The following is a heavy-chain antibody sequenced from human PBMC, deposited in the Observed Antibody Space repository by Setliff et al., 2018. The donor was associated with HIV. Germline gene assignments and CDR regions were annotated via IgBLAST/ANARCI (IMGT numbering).Heavy chain of an antibody. D-gene: IGHD1-26*01. V-gene: IGHV1-2*02. CDR2: INSASGGT. CDR1: GYTFTDNY. J-gene: IGHJ2*01. CDR3: TRDSGTESGSPWWYFAL. Sequence: GASVKVSCKASGYTFTDNYIHWVRQAPGQGLEWMAWINSASGGTNYAQNFQGRVTVTRDTSINTVYLQMNSLNTEDTAMYYCTRDSGTESGSPWWYFALWGRGTLVTVSS.